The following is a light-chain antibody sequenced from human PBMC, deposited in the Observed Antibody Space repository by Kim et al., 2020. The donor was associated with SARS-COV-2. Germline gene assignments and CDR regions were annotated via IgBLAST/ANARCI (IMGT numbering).Light chain of an antibody. CDR1: QAIRND. CDR3: LQHNSYPPYT. Sequence: AAVGDRVTITCRASQAIRNDLGWYQQKPGKAPKRLSYAASSLQSGVPSRFSGSGSGTEFTLTISSLQPEDFAAYYCLQHNSYPPYTFGQGTKLEI. CDR2: AAS. J-gene: IGKJ2*01. V-gene: IGKV1-17*01.